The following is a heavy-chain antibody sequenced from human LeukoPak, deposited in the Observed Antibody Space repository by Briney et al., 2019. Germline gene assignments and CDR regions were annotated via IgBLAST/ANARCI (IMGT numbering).Heavy chain of an antibody. CDR3: ANGYSSSWEKYFQH. CDR2: INPNSGGT. V-gene: IGHV1-2*02. CDR1: GYTFTGYY. Sequence: VASVKVSCKASGYTFTGYYMHWVRQAPGQGLEWMGWINPNSGGTNYAQKFQGRVTMTRDTSISTAYMELSRLRSDDTAVYYCANGYSSSWEKYFQHWGQGTLVTVSS. D-gene: IGHD6-13*01. J-gene: IGHJ1*01.